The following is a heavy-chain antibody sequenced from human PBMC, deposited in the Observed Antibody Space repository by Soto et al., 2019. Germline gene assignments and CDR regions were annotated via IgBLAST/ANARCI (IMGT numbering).Heavy chain of an antibody. CDR2: IYTGGTT. CDR1: GFTVSRNY. CDR3: AKEGAYYGTPFDY. Sequence: GGSLRLSCAASGFTVSRNYMSWVRQAPGKGLEWVSVIYTGGTTYYADSVKGRFTISRDNSKNTLYLQMNSLRADDTAVYYCAKEGAYYGTPFDYWGQGTLVTVSS. D-gene: IGHD3-10*01. J-gene: IGHJ4*02. V-gene: IGHV3-66*01.